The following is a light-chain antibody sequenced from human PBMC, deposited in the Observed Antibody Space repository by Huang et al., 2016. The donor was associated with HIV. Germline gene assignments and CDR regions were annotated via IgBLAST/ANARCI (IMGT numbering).Light chain of an antibody. V-gene: IGKV2-28*01. CDR2: SAS. CDR3: MQGLQTRIT. Sequence: DIVMTQSPRSLSVTPGEPASISCRSDESLLHSNGYNYLEWYVQKPGQSPQLLIYSASNRAAWVPDRFSGRGSGTDFTLKISRVEADDVGIYYCMQGLQTRITFGQGTRLEIK. J-gene: IGKJ5*01. CDR1: ESLLHSNGYNY.